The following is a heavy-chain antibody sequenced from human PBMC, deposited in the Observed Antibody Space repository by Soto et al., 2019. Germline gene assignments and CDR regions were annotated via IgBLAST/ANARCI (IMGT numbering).Heavy chain of an antibody. D-gene: IGHD2-21*01. CDR3: ASGDALSRDYYYGMDV. CDR2: IYYSGST. Sequence: QVQLQESGPGLVKPSQTLSLTCTVSGGSISSGGYYWSWIRQHPGKGLEWIGCIYYSGSTYYNPTLKRRGNIAGDASKNQCARKLSAVTAAATAVYDCASGDALSRDYYYGMDVWGQGTTGTGSS. V-gene: IGHV4-31*03. J-gene: IGHJ6*02. CDR1: GGSISSGGYY.